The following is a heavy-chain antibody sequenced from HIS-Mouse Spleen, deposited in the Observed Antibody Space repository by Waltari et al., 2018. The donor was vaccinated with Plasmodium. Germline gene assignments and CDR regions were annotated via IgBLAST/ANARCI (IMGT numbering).Heavy chain of an antibody. V-gene: IGHV3-30-3*01. J-gene: IGHJ4*02. Sequence: QVQLVESGGGVVKPGRSPRLYCAASGFTFSSYDMHWVRQAPGKGLEWVAVIAYDGSNKYYADSVKGRFTISRDNSKNTLYLQMNSLRAEDTAVYYCAREAGSGGLYYFDYWGQGTLVTVSS. CDR2: IAYDGSNK. D-gene: IGHD3-10*01. CDR3: AREAGSGGLYYFDY. CDR1: GFTFSSYD.